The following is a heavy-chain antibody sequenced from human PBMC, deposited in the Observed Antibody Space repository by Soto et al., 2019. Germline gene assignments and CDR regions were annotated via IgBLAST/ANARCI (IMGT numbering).Heavy chain of an antibody. CDR3: ARTDRDFYGLDV. V-gene: IGHV3-13*05. CDR2: ISAAGDP. Sequence: EVQLVESGGGLVQPGGSLRLSCEASGFTFRNYDMHWVRQGTGKGLEWVSGISAAGDPDYADSVEGRCTISRENAQNSFFLQMNSRRVGDTAVYYCARTDRDFYGLDVWGQGTTVIVSS. J-gene: IGHJ6*02. CDR1: GFTFRNYD.